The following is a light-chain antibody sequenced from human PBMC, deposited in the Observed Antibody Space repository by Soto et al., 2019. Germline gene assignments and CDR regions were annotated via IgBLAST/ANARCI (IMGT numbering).Light chain of an antibody. V-gene: IGKV1-39*01. CDR2: AAS. CDR1: QSIDRF. Sequence: DIRMSQSPPSLAASVGDRVTITCRASQSIDRFLNWYQQKSGIAPKLLIFAASSLQDGVPSRFRGSGSGTDFALTITSLQPEDFATYYCQQTHGTPYNFGQGTKLQIK. CDR3: QQTHGTPYN. J-gene: IGKJ2*01.